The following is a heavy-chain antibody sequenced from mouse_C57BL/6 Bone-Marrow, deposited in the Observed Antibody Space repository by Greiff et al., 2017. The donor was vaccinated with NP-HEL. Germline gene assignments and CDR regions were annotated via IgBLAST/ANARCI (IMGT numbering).Heavy chain of an antibody. J-gene: IGHJ1*03. D-gene: IGHD1-1*01. CDR1: GFNITDDY. CDR3: TRLRSFFDV. CDR2: IDPENGDT. V-gene: IGHV14-4*01. Sequence: VQLKESGAELVRPGASVKLSCTASGFNITDDYMHWVKQRPEQGLEWMGGIDPENGDTEYASKFQGKATITADTSSNTAYLQLSSLTSEDTAVYYCTRLRSFFDVWGTGTTVTVSS.